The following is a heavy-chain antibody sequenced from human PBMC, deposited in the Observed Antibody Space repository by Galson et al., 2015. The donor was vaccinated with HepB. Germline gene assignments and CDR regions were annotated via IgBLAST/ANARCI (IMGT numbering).Heavy chain of an antibody. CDR1: GYTFTSYA. D-gene: IGHD3-22*01. CDR2: INAGNGNT. CDR3: ARSAMIVPGDGMDV. J-gene: IGHJ6*02. Sequence: SVKVSCKASGYTFTSYAMHWVRQAPGQRLEWMGWINAGNGNTKYSQKFQGRVTITRDTSASTAYMELSSLRSEDTAVYYCARSAMIVPGDGMDVWGQGTTVTVSS. V-gene: IGHV1-3*01.